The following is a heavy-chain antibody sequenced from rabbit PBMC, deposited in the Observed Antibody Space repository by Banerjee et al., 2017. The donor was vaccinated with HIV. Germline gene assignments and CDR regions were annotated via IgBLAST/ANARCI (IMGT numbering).Heavy chain of an antibody. J-gene: IGHJ4*01. Sequence: QEQVVESGGGLVQPEGSLTLTCTASGFSLSASDFIYWVRQAPGKGLEWIACIGTGFGDTYYANWAKGRFTISKTSSTTVTLQVTSLTAADTATYFCARETWGVTGNYGLWGPGTLVTVS. CDR1: GFSLSASDF. CDR3: ARETWGVTGNYGL. CDR2: IGTGFGDT. V-gene: IGHV1S45*01. D-gene: IGHD7-1*01.